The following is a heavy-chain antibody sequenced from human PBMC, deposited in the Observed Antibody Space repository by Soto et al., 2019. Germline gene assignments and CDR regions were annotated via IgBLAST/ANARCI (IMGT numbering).Heavy chain of an antibody. CDR2: ISFDGSNK. V-gene: IGHV3-30*18. D-gene: IGHD6-19*01. J-gene: IGHJ4*02. Sequence: VGSLRLSCAASGFTFSSYGMHWVRQAPGKGPEWVAVISFDGSNKYYADSVKGRFTISRDNSKNTLYLQMNSLRAEDTAVYYCEKELAVAGRGPFDYWGQGT. CDR1: GFTFSSYG. CDR3: EKELAVAGRGPFDY.